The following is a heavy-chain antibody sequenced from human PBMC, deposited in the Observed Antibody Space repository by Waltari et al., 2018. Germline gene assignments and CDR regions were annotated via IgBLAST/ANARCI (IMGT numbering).Heavy chain of an antibody. J-gene: IGHJ5*02. CDR2: IYHSGST. CDR3: ARGITRFDP. CDR1: GGSISSGGSS. D-gene: IGHD3-3*01. V-gene: IGHV4-30-2*01. Sequence: QLQLQESGSGLVKPSQTLSLTCAVSGGSISSGGSSWSWIRQPPGKGLEWIGYIYHSGSTYYNPSLKSRVTISVDRSKNQFSLKLSSVTAADTAVYYCARGITRFDPWGQGTLVTVSS.